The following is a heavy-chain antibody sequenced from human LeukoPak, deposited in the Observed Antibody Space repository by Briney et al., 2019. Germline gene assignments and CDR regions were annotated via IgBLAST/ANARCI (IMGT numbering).Heavy chain of an antibody. CDR1: GGSISSYY. V-gene: IGHV4-59*08. CDR3: ARGRERYYDSRGFYWGYYFDS. Sequence: NPSETLSLTCTVSGGSISSYYWSWIRQPPGKGLEWIGYIYYSGSTNYNPSLKSRVTISVDTSKNQFSLKLSSVTAADTAVYYCARGRERYYDSRGFYWGYYFDSWGQGILVTVST. D-gene: IGHD3-22*01. J-gene: IGHJ4*02. CDR2: IYYSGST.